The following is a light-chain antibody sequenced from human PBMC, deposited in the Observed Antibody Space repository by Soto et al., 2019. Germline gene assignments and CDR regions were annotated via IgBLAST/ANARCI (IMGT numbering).Light chain of an antibody. CDR2: GAS. Sequence: DIVLTQSPRTLSLSQGERATLSCRASQSVGNNYLAWYQQKPGQAPRLLSYGASNRATGIPDRFSGSESGTEFTLTISSLQSEDFAVYYCHHYHHWPMPFGQGTRLGI. CDR3: HHYHHWPMP. CDR1: QSVGNNY. V-gene: IGKV3-20*01. J-gene: IGKJ5*01.